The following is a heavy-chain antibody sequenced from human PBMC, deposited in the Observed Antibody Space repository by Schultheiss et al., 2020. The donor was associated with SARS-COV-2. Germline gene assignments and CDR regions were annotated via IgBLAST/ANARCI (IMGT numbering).Heavy chain of an antibody. CDR3: AKGQYETYYYYYGMDV. D-gene: IGHD2-2*01. Sequence: GGSLRLSCAASGFTFSSSWMHWVCQAPEKGLEWVADIKCDGSEKYYVDSVKGRFTISRDNAKNSLYLQMNSLRAEDTAVYYCAKGQYETYYYYYGMDVWGQGTTVTVSS. J-gene: IGHJ6*02. CDR2: IKCDGSEK. CDR1: GFTFSSSW. V-gene: IGHV3-52*01.